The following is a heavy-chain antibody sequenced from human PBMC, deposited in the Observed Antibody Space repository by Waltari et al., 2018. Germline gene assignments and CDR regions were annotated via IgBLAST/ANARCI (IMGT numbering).Heavy chain of an antibody. Sequence: YAISWVRQAPGQGLEWMGGIIPIFGTANYAQKFQGRVTITTDESTSTAYMELSSLRSEDTAVYYCARDLRSSGYHAFDIWGQGTMVTVSS. CDR3: ARDLRSSGYHAFDI. V-gene: IGHV1-69*05. CDR2: IIPIFGTA. CDR1: YA. D-gene: IGHD3-22*01. J-gene: IGHJ3*02.